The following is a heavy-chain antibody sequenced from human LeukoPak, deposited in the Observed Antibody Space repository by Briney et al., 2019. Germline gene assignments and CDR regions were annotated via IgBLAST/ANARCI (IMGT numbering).Heavy chain of an antibody. CDR1: GFTFSSYA. V-gene: IGHV3-30*04. D-gene: IGHD3-10*01. Sequence: GRSLRLSCAASGFTFSSYALHWVRQAPGKGLEWAAVISYDGSHKYYADSVKGRFTISRDNSKNTLYLQMNSLRPEDTALYYCARGSYGSGTEQYYFDNWGQGTLVTVSS. CDR3: ARGSYGSGTEQYYFDN. J-gene: IGHJ4*02. CDR2: ISYDGSHK.